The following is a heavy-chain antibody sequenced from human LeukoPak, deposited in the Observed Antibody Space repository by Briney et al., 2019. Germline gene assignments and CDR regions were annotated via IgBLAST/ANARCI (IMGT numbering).Heavy chain of an antibody. CDR3: ARVGDGSGSYYENWFDP. D-gene: IGHD3-10*01. CDR1: GYTFTSYG. J-gene: IGHJ5*02. Sequence: ASVKVSCKASGYTFTSYGISWVRQAPGQGLEWMGWISAYNDNTNYAQKLQGRVTMTTDTSTSTVYMELRSLRSDDTAVYYCARVGDGSGSYYENWFDPWGQGTLVTVSS. CDR2: ISAYNDNT. V-gene: IGHV1-18*04.